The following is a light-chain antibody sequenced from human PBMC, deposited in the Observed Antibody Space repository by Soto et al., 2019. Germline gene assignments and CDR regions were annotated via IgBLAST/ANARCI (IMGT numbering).Light chain of an antibody. V-gene: IGLV1-44*01. J-gene: IGLJ2*01. CDR1: SSNIGSNT. CDR3: AAWDDSLNGVV. Sequence: HSALTQPPSPSGTPGQMVTISCSGSSSNIGSNTVNWYQQLPGTAPKLLIYSNNQRPSGVPDRFSGSKSGTSASLAISGLQSEDEADYYCAAWDDSLNGVVFGGGTK. CDR2: SNN.